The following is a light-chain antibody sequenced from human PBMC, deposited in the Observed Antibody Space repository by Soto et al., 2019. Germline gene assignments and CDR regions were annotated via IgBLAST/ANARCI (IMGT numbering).Light chain of an antibody. CDR2: AAS. J-gene: IGKJ3*01. CDR3: QQYGDSPLT. CDR1: QTRSINS. Sequence: EIVLTQSPGTLSLSPGERATLSCRASQTRSINSLAWYQQKPGQAPRLLIYAASTRATDIPERVSGSGSGTDFTLSISSLEPADFALYYCQQYGDSPLTFGPGTTGEIK. V-gene: IGKV3-20*01.